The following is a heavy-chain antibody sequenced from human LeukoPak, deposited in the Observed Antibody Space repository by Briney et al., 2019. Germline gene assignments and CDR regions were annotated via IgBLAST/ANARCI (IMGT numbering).Heavy chain of an antibody. V-gene: IGHV4-39*01. D-gene: IGHD3-3*01. CDR1: GGSLSSSSYY. CDR3: ARQRNDFWSGYPVTHFDY. Sequence: PSETLSLTCTVYGGSLSSSSYYWGWVRQPPGRGLEWIGSIYYSGSTYYNPSLKSRVTISVDTSKNQFSLKLRSVTAADTAVYYCARQRNDFWSGYPVTHFDYWGQGTLVTVSS. J-gene: IGHJ4*02. CDR2: IYYSGST.